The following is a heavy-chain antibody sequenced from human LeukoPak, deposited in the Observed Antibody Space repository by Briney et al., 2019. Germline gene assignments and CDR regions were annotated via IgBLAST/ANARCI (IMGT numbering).Heavy chain of an antibody. CDR1: GFTFSNYA. CDR3: AKDKDSTPPNNCLAP. D-gene: IGHD2-15*01. J-gene: IGHJ5*02. V-gene: IGHV3-23*01. CDR2: ISGSGGST. Sequence: GGSLRLSCEASGFTFSNYAVSWVRQAPGKGLEWVSGISGSGGSTYYADSVKGRFTISRDNSKNTLYLQMNSLRAEDTAVYYCAKDKDSTPPNNCLAPWGERSLVTVSS.